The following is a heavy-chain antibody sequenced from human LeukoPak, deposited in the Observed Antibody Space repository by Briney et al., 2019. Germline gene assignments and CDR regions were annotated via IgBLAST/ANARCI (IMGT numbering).Heavy chain of an antibody. Sequence: GGSLRLSCAASGFTFSSYAMNWVRQAPGKGLEWVAVISYDGSNKYYADSVKGRFTISRDNSKNTLYLQMNSLRAEDTAVYYCAREHDYYFDYWGQGTLVTVSS. J-gene: IGHJ4*02. CDR1: GFTFSSYA. CDR2: ISYDGSNK. V-gene: IGHV3-30-3*01. D-gene: IGHD1-1*01. CDR3: AREHDYYFDY.